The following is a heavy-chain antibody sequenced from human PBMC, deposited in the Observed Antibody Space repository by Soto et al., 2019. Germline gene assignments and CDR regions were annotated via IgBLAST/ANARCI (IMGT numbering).Heavy chain of an antibody. CDR1: GGSISSYY. V-gene: IGHV4-4*07. J-gene: IGHJ6*01. CDR2: IYTSGST. CDR3: ARDGTVTTRYYYYGMDV. Sequence: KPSWTLALTCTVSGGSISSYYWSWIRQPAGKGLEWIGRIYTSGSTNYNPSLKSRFTMSVDTSKNQFSLKLSSVTAADTAVYYCARDGTVTTRYYYYGMDVGVQG. D-gene: IGHD4-4*01.